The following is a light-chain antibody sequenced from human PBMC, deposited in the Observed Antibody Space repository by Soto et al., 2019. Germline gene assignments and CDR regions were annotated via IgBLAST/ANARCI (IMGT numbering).Light chain of an antibody. CDR3: CSYGGSYTPYV. Sequence: QSALTQPASVSGSPGQSITISCTGTSSDIGSYKFVSWYQQHPGKAPKVMIYEGSKRPSGVPDRFSGSKSGNTASLTISGLQAEDEGEYFCCSYGGSYTPYVFGTGTKVTVL. V-gene: IGLV2-23*01. CDR2: EGS. CDR1: SSDIGSYKF. J-gene: IGLJ1*01.